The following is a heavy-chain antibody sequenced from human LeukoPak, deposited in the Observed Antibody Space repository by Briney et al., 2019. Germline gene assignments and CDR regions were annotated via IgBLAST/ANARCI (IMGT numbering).Heavy chain of an antibody. Sequence: PGGSLRLSCAASGFTFDDYAMHWVRQAPGKGLEWVSGISWNSGSIGYADSVKGRFTISRDNAKNSLYLQMNSLRAEDTAVYYCARRGLPDVWGKGTTVTVSS. V-gene: IGHV3-9*01. CDR3: ARRGLPDV. J-gene: IGHJ6*04. D-gene: IGHD2-15*01. CDR2: ISWNSGSI. CDR1: GFTFDDYA.